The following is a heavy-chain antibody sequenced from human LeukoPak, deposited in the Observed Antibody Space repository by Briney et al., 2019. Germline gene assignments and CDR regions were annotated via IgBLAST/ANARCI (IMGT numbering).Heavy chain of an antibody. D-gene: IGHD3-9*01. CDR1: GFTFSSYA. Sequence: PGGSLRLSCAASGFTFSSYAMHWVRQAPGKGLEYVSAISSNGGSTYYANSVKGRFTISRDNSKNTLYLRMGSLRAEDMAVYYCARRALRYFDWSLGEDYFDYWGQGTLVTVSS. V-gene: IGHV3-64*01. J-gene: IGHJ4*02. CDR2: ISSNGGST. CDR3: ARRALRYFDWSLGEDYFDY.